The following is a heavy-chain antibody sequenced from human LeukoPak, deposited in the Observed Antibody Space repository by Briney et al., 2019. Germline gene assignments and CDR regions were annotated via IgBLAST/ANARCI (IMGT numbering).Heavy chain of an antibody. D-gene: IGHD3-10*01. CDR1: GFTFSDYY. CDR3: ARRLLWFGESMFDP. CDR2: ISSSGSTI. V-gene: IGHV3-11*01. J-gene: IGHJ5*02. Sequence: GGSLRLSCAASGFTFSDYYMSWIRQAPGKGLEWVSYISSSGSTIYYADSVKGRFTISRDNAKNSLYLQMNSLRAEDTAVYYCARRLLWFGESMFDPWGQGTLVTVSS.